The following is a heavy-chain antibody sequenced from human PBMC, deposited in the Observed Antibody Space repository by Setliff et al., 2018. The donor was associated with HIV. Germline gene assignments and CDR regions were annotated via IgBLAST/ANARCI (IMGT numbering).Heavy chain of an antibody. CDR2: IYDTGST. CDR1: GGSITYYY. J-gene: IGHJ3*02. V-gene: IGHV4-59*05. Sequence: SETLSLTCTVSGGSITYYYWSWVRQPPGKGLQWIGSIYDTGSTYYNPSLKSRVTISVDTSKNQFSLNLSSVTATDTAVYYCARRNTMVRGIIIDPYDAFDMWGQGTVVTVSS. D-gene: IGHD3-10*01. CDR3: ARRNTMVRGIIIDPYDAFDM.